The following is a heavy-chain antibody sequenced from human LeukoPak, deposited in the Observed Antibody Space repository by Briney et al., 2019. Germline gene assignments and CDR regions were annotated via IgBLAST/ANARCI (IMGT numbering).Heavy chain of an antibody. V-gene: IGHV1-69*05. Sequence: SVKVSCKASGGTFSSYAISWVRQAPGQGLEWMGRIIPIFGTANYAQKFQGRVTVTTDESTSTAYMELSSLRSEDTAVYYCARVGVGATSPFGYWGQGTLVTVSS. D-gene: IGHD1-26*01. J-gene: IGHJ4*02. CDR1: GGTFSSYA. CDR3: ARVGVGATSPFGY. CDR2: IIPIFGTA.